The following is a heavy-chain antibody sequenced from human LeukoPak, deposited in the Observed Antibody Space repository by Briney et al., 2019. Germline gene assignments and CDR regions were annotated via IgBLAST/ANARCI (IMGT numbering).Heavy chain of an antibody. Sequence: SETLSLTCSVNAQAHSGCDWRGIHQPPGKGLEWIGEINYSGSTNYNPSLKSRVTISVDTSKNQFTLKVTSVTAADTAVYYRARPRRLAAAGTNYFYYWGQGTLVTVSS. D-gene: IGHD6-13*01. CDR1: AQAHSGCD. CDR3: ARPRRLAAAGTNYFYY. CDR2: INYSGST. V-gene: IGHV4-34*01. J-gene: IGHJ4*02.